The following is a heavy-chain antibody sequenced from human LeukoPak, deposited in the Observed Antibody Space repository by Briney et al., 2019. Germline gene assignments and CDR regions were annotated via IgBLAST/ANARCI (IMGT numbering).Heavy chain of an antibody. CDR1: GGSFSGYY. D-gene: IGHD3-9*01. Sequence: SETLSLTCAVYGGSFSGYYWSWIRQPPGKGLEWIGEINHSGSTNYNPSLKSRVTISVDTSKNQFSLKLRAVTAADTAGYYCARGRMFTIFSYYMDVWGKGTTVTVSS. J-gene: IGHJ6*03. V-gene: IGHV4-34*01. CDR2: INHSGST. CDR3: ARGRMFTIFSYYMDV.